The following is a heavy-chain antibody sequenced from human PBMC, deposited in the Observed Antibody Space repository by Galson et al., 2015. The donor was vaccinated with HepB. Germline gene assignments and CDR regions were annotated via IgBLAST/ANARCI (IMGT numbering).Heavy chain of an antibody. V-gene: IGHV1-69*04. Sequence: SVKVSCKASGDSFSNYAVNWVRQAPGQGLEWMGRIVPIVGRRDYAQRFQGRVTIIADKDAPTVYLDLRSLKSEDTAVYYCATCPLNSGADTAEYLQYRGQGTLLTVSS. CDR1: GDSFSNYA. D-gene: IGHD7-27*01. CDR2: IVPIVGRR. J-gene: IGHJ1*01. CDR3: ATCPLNSGADTAEYLQY.